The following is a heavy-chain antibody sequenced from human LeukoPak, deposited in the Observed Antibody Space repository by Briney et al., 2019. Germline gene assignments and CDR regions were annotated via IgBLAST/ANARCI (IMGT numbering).Heavy chain of an antibody. J-gene: IGHJ6*03. V-gene: IGHV3-9*03. CDR2: ISWDSDSI. CDR3: AKGGGGRLIYYYYMDV. D-gene: IGHD3-16*01. Sequence: GRSLRLSCAAPGFIFDDYAMHWVRQAPGKGLEWVSGISWDSDSIDYADSVKGRFTISGDNAKNSLYLQMNSLRAEDMALYYCAKGGGGRLIYYYYMDVWGKGTTVTVSS. CDR1: GFIFDDYA.